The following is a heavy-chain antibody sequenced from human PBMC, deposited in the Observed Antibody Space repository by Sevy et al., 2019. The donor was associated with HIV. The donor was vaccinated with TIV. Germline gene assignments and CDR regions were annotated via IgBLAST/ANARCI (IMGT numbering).Heavy chain of an antibody. CDR1: GFTFSKYS. V-gene: IGHV3-23*01. J-gene: IGHJ4*02. CDR3: AREGCTKPHDY. CDR2: LSFGCGEI. D-gene: IGHD2-8*01. Sequence: GGSLRLSCAASGFTFSKYSMSWVRQPPGKGLEWVSTLSFGCGEINYADSVKGRYTITRDNTKSSVYLQMNNLRPEDTAVYYCAREGCTKPHDYWGQGTLVTVSS.